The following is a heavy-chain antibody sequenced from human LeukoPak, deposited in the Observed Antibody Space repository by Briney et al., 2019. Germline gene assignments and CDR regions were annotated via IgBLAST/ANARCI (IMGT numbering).Heavy chain of an antibody. CDR2: IIPIFGTA. CDR1: VGTFINYA. V-gene: IGHV1-69*13. CDR3: ARDGIPYDILTGYYNDYYYGMDV. D-gene: IGHD3-9*01. J-gene: IGHJ6*02. Sequence: SVTVSCKASVGTFINYAISWVRQAPGQGLEWMGGIIPIFGTANYAQKFQGRVTITADESTRTAYMELSSLRSEDTAVYYCARDGIPYDILTGYYNDYYYGMDVWGQGTTVTVSS.